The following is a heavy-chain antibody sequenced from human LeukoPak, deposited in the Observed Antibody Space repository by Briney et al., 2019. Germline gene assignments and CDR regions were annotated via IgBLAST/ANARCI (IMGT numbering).Heavy chain of an antibody. CDR1: GGSISTYY. CDR3: ARERPLDTVVSQDF. D-gene: IGHD4-23*01. CDR2: IYYSGTT. J-gene: IGHJ4*02. Sequence: SETLSLTCTVSGGSISTYYWSWIRQPPGNGLEWIGYIYYSGTTRYNPSLKSRVTISIDTSKNQFSLKLNSVTAADTAVYYCARERPLDTVVSQDFWGQGTLVIVSS. V-gene: IGHV4-59*12.